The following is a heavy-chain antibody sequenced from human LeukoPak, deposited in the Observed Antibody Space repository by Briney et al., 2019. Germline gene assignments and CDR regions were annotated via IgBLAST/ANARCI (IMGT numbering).Heavy chain of an antibody. D-gene: IGHD4-17*01. CDR1: GFTFGDHA. CDR2: IWYDGSNK. J-gene: IGHJ3*02. V-gene: IGHV3-33*08. CDR3: AFAYGDSSYDAFDI. Sequence: GGVLRLSCTASGFTFGDHAMSWVRQAPGKGLEWVAVIWYDGSNKYYADSVKGRFTISRDNSKNTLYLQMNSLRAEDTAVYYCAFAYGDSSYDAFDIWGQGTMVTVSS.